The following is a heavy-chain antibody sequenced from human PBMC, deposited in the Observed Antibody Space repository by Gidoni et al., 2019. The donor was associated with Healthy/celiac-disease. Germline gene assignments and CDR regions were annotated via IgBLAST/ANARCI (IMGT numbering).Heavy chain of an antibody. J-gene: IGHJ4*02. CDR3: AKGPLQYSSGWLYYFDY. Sequence: EVQLVESGGGLVQPGRSLRLSCAASGFPFDDYAMHWVRQAPGKGLEWVSGISWNSGSIGYADSVKGRFTISRDNAKNSLYLQMNSLRAEDTALYYCAKGPLQYSSGWLYYFDYWGQGTLVTVSS. CDR1: GFPFDDYA. V-gene: IGHV3-9*01. D-gene: IGHD6-19*01. CDR2: ISWNSGSI.